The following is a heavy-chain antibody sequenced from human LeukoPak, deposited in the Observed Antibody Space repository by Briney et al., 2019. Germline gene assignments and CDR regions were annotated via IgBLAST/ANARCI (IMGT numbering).Heavy chain of an antibody. J-gene: IGHJ5*02. CDR3: ARRLTQYDCFDP. D-gene: IGHD2-2*01. CDR1: GDSVSSNSVT. CDR2: TYYRSTWYN. Sequence: SQTHSLTCAISGDSVSSNSVTWNWIRQSPSRGLEWLGRTYYRSTWYNDYAVSVRGRITVNPDTSKNQFSLHLNSVAPEDTAVYYCARRLTQYDCFDPWGQGILVTVSS. V-gene: IGHV6-1*01.